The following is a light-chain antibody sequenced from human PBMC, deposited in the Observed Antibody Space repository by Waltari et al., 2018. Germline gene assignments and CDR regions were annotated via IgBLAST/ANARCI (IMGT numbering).Light chain of an antibody. J-gene: IGLJ2*01. CDR3: SSYMDTTALEL. CDR2: YVT. V-gene: IGLV2-14*03. Sequence: QSALTQPASVSGSPGQSITISCTGTSSDIGSYNYVSWYQQHPCKATKLIIFYVTNRPWWVSMRLSGSKACNTASLIISGLQGEDEADYYCSSYMDTTALELFGGGTSLTVL. CDR1: SSDIGSYNY.